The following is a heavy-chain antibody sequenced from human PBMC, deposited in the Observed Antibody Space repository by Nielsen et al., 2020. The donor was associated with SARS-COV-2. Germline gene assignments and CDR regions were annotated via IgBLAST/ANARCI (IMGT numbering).Heavy chain of an antibody. Sequence: SETLSLTCSVSGGSFSSGGSSYSWIRQPPGKGLEWIGLRHYTGNTYYNPSLQSRLFISVDTSKNQFSLRLSSVTAADTAVYYCATGAGWFDPWGQGTRVTVSS. D-gene: IGHD6-19*01. J-gene: IGHJ5*02. CDR3: ATGAGWFDP. V-gene: IGHV4-31*03. CDR1: GGSFSSGGSS. CDR2: RHYTGNT.